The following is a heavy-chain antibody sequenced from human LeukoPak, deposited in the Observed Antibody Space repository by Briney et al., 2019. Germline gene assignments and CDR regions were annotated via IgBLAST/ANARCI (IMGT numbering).Heavy chain of an antibody. Sequence: ASVKVSCKASGYTVTRYYMHWGRQAPGHGREGMGWINPNSGGTNYAQKFEGWVTMTRDTSISTAYRELSRLRSDDSAVYYCTTDMGILRLGWGQGTLVTVSS. CDR2: INPNSGGT. CDR1: GYTVTRYY. D-gene: IGHD7-27*01. CDR3: TTDMGILRLG. J-gene: IGHJ4*02. V-gene: IGHV1-2*04.